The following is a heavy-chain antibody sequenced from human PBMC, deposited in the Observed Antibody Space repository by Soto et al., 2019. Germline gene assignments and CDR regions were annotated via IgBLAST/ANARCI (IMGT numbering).Heavy chain of an antibody. CDR3: ATAYVYDFENSNYYRDAFDI. D-gene: IGHD3-22*01. CDR1: GYTFTDYW. V-gene: IGHV5-51*01. CDR2: IYPGDSDT. J-gene: IGHJ3*02. Sequence: PGESLKISCKGSGYTFTDYWIGWVRQLPGKGLEWMGIIYPGDSDTRYSPSFQGHVTITVDKSTSTAYLQWNTLKASDTAMYYCATAYVYDFENSNYYRDAFDIWGQGTLVTVS.